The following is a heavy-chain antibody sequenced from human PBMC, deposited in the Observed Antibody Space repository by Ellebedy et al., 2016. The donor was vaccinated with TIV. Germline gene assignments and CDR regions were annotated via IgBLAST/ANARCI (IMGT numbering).Heavy chain of an antibody. CDR1: GSFISSENY. D-gene: IGHD1-26*01. Sequence: MPSETLSLTCTVSGSFISSENYWGWIRQSPGKGLEWIGHIYHSGSIYYNPSLKSRVTISVDTKDQFSLKLTSVTAADTAVYYCARASGTNYHYYYMDVWGKGTTVTVSS. J-gene: IGHJ6*03. V-gene: IGHV4-38-2*02. CDR2: IYHSGSI. CDR3: ARASGTNYHYYYMDV.